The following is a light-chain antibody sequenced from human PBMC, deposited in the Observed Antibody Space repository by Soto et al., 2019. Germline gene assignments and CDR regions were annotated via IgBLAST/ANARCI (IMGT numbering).Light chain of an antibody. CDR3: QQYVSLYT. CDR2: DAS. J-gene: IGKJ3*01. V-gene: IGKV1-33*01. CDR1: QDINYY. Sequence: DIQMTQSPSSLSASVGDRVTITCQASQDINYYLNWYQQKPGKAPNLLIYDASILEIGVPSRFSGGGSGTDFTLTISSLQPEDIATYYCQQYVSLYTFGPGTKLDIK.